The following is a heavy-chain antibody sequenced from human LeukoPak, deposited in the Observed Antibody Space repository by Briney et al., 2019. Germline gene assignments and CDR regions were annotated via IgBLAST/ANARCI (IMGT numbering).Heavy chain of an antibody. V-gene: IGHV3-48*04. CDR3: ARGYYDNSGYFRGAY. CDR2: ISSSSSTI. Sequence: GGSLRLSCAASGFTFSSYSMNWVRQAPGKGLEWVSYISSSSSTIYYADSVKGRFTISRDNAKDSLYLQVNSLRAEDTAVYYCARGYYDNSGYFRGAYWGQGTLVTVSS. J-gene: IGHJ4*02. CDR1: GFTFSSYS. D-gene: IGHD3-22*01.